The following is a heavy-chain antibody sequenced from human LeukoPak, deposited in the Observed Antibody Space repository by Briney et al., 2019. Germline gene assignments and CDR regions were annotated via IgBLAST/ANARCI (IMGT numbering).Heavy chain of an antibody. Sequence: ASVKVSCKASGYTFTGYYMHWVRQAPGQGLEWMGWINPNSGDTNYAQKFQGRVTVTRDTSISTAYMELSSLRPDDTAVYYCARVGSSGWYVHPTLDYWGQGTLVTVSS. CDR2: INPNSGDT. V-gene: IGHV1-2*02. D-gene: IGHD6-19*01. J-gene: IGHJ4*02. CDR3: ARVGSSGWYVHPTLDY. CDR1: GYTFTGYY.